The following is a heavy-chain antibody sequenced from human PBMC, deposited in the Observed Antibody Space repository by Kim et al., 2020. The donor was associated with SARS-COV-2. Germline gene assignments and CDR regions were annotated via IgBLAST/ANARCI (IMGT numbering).Heavy chain of an antibody. CDR1: GFTFSSYG. V-gene: IGHV3-30*18. J-gene: IGHJ4*02. Sequence: GGSLRLSCAASGFTFSSYGMHWVRQAPGKGLEWVAVISYDGSNKYYADSVKGRFTISRDNSKNTLYLQMNSLRAEDTAVYYCAKANSGSYYGHFDYWGQG. CDR3: AKANSGSYYGHFDY. D-gene: IGHD1-26*01. CDR2: ISYDGSNK.